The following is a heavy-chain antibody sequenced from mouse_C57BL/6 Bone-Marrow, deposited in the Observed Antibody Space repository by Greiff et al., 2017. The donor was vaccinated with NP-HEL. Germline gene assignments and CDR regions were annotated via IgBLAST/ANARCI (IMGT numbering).Heavy chain of an antibody. Sequence: VQLQQSGAELARPGASVKMSCKASGYTFTSYTMHWVKQRPGQGLEWIGYINPSSGYTKYNQKFKDKATLTADKSSSTAYMQLSSLTSEDSAVYYCASTTVVAERLDYWGQGTTLTVSS. V-gene: IGHV1-4*01. J-gene: IGHJ2*01. D-gene: IGHD1-1*01. CDR2: INPSSGYT. CDR3: ASTTVVAERLDY. CDR1: GYTFTSYT.